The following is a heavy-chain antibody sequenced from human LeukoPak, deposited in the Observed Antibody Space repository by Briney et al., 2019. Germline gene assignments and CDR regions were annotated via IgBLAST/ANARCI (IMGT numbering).Heavy chain of an antibody. CDR1: GGSTSSSSYY. CDR2: IYYSGST. D-gene: IGHD3-22*01. CDR3: AGPMYYYDSRFDY. V-gene: IGHV4-39*01. J-gene: IGHJ4*02. Sequence: PSETLSLTCTVSGGSTSSSSYYWGWIRQPPGKGLEWIGSIYYSGSTYYNPSLKSRVTISVDTSKNQFSLKLSSVTAADTAVYYCAGPMYYYDSRFDYWGQGTLVTVSS.